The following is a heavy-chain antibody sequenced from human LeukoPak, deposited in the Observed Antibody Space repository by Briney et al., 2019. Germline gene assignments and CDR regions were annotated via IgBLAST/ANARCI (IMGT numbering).Heavy chain of an antibody. CDR2: INTSGGST. J-gene: IGHJ1*01. Sequence: PGGSLRLSCAASGVTFTSQAMHWVRQAPGKGLEWVSGINTSGGSTHYADSVKGRFTISRDNSKSTLYLQMNSLRVEDTAVYATDPTSWYDNSGYPEYFQHWGQGALVTVSS. CDR1: GVTFTSQA. CDR3: DPTSWYDNSGYPEYFQH. V-gene: IGHV3-23*01. D-gene: IGHD3-22*01.